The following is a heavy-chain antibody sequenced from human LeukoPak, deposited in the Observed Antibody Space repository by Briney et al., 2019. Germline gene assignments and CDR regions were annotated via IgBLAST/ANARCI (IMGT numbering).Heavy chain of an antibody. J-gene: IGHJ4*02. V-gene: IGHV4-4*02. CDR2: IHHSGST. CDR1: GGSISSSNW. Sequence: SETLSLTCAVSGGSISSSNWWSWVRQPPGKGLEWIGEIHHSGSTKYNPSLKSRVTISVDTSKNQLSLKLSSVTAADTAVYYCARDDSVAGTAYDYWGQGTLVTVSS. D-gene: IGHD6-19*01. CDR3: ARDDSVAGTAYDY.